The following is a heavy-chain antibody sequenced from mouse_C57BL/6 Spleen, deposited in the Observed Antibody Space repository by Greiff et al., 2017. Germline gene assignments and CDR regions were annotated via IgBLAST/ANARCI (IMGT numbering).Heavy chain of an antibody. CDR1: GYTFTSYW. J-gene: IGHJ4*01. CDR2: VYPSDSET. CDR3: ARWELRAMDY. D-gene: IGHD2-1*01. V-gene: IGHV1-61*01. Sequence: QVQLQQPGAELVRPGSSVKLSCKASGYTFTSYWMDWVKQRPGQGLEWIGNVYPSDSETHYNQKFKDKATLTVDKSSSTAYMQLSSLTSEDSAVYYCARWELRAMDYWGQGTSVTVSS.